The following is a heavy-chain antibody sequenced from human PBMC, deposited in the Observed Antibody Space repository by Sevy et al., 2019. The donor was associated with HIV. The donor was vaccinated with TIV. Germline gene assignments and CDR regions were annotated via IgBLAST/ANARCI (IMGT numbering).Heavy chain of an antibody. D-gene: IGHD2-21*02. CDR3: STDPIIGRLVTYGMDV. CDR1: GFTFTYAW. V-gene: IGHV3-15*01. J-gene: IGHJ6*02. CDR2: IKSKADGGTI. Sequence: GGSLRLSCAASGFTFTYAWMTWVRQAPGKGLEWVGRIKSKADGGTIDYAAPVKGRFTISRDDSKNNLYLQMNRLNTEDTVVYYCSTDPIIGRLVTYGMDVWGQGTTVTVSS.